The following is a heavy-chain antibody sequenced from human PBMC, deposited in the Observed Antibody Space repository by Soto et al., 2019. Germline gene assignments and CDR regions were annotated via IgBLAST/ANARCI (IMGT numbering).Heavy chain of an antibody. J-gene: IGHJ6*02. CDR3: ERKYCSSTSCYSSPYYYYGMDV. D-gene: IGHD2-2*02. V-gene: IGHV1-69*01. CDR1: GGTFSSYA. CDR2: IIPIFGTA. Sequence: QVQLVQSGAEVKKPGSSVKVSCKASGGTFSSYAISWVRQAPGQGLEWMGGIIPIFGTANYAQKFQGRVTITADESTSTAYMELSSLRSEDTAVYYCERKYCSSTSCYSSPYYYYGMDVWGQGTTVTVSS.